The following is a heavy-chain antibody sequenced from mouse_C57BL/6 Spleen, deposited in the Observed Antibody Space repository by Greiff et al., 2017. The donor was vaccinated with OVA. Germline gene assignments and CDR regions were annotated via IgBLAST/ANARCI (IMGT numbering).Heavy chain of an antibody. CDR3: ARGNYSSPFAY. CDR2: INYDGSST. D-gene: IGHD2-5*01. Sequence: EVMLVESEGGLVQPGSSMKLSCTASGFTFSDYYMAWVRQVPEKGLEWVANINYDGSSTYYLDSLKSRFIISRDNAKNILYLQMSSLKSEDTATYYCARGNYSSPFAYWGQGTLVTVSA. CDR1: GFTFSDYY. J-gene: IGHJ3*01. V-gene: IGHV5-16*01.